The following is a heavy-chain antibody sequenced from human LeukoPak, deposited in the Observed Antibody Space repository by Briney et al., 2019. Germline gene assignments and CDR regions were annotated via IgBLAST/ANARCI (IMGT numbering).Heavy chain of an antibody. J-gene: IGHJ4*02. V-gene: IGHV4-34*01. CDR1: GDFFSGYY. CDR3: ARVRLLWFGEWRGGLDY. CDR2: IYYSGST. Sequence: SETLSLTCAVYGDFFSGYYWSWIRQPPGKGLEWIGSIYYSGSTYYNPSLKSRVTISVDTSKNQFSLKLSSVTAADTAVYYCARVRLLWFGEWRGGLDYWGQGTLVTVSS. D-gene: IGHD3-10*01.